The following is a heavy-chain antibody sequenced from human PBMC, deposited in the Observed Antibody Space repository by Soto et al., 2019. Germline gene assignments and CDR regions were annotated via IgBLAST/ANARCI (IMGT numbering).Heavy chain of an antibody. CDR1: GFTFSSYA. CDR2: ISGSGGNT. V-gene: IGHV3-23*01. D-gene: IGHD5-12*01. Sequence: PGGSLRLSCAGSGFTFSSYAMSWVRQAPGKGLEWVSAISGSGGNTYYADSVKGRFTISRDNSKNTVYLQMNSLRAEDTAVYYGAKGSSGYAWAFDIWGQGTMVTVSS. J-gene: IGHJ3*02. CDR3: AKGSSGYAWAFDI.